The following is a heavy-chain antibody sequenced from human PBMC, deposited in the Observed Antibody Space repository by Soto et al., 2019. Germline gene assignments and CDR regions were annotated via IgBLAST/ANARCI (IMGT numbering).Heavy chain of an antibody. J-gene: IGHJ4*02. D-gene: IGHD4-17*01. Sequence: ETLSLTCAVSSGSISNRNWWSWVRQPPGKGLEWIGESYHDGTTNYNPSLKSRVTISVDKSRSQFSLKLSSVTAADTAIYYCARDDSGDDFDFWGQGTLVTVSS. V-gene: IGHV4-4*02. CDR3: ARDDSGDDFDF. CDR1: SGSISNRNW. CDR2: SYHDGTT.